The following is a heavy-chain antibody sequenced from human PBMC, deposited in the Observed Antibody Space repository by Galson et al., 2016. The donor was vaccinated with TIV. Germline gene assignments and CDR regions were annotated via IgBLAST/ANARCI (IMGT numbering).Heavy chain of an antibody. CDR2: ISYDRSDK. CDR3: ARGFRSYYFDY. J-gene: IGHJ4*02. Sequence: LRLSCAASGFTFGSYGMHWVRHGPGKGLEWVAFISYDRSDKHYADSVKGRFTISRDNSKNTLYLQMSSLRPEDTAVYYCARGFRSYYFDYWGQGTLVTVSS. D-gene: IGHD3-10*01. CDR1: GFTFGSYG. V-gene: IGHV3-30-3*01.